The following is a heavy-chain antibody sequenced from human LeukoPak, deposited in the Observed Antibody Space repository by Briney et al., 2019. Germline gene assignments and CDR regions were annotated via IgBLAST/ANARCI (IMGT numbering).Heavy chain of an antibody. D-gene: IGHD6-13*01. CDR3: AKQSSSSWYGDFDY. CDR1: GGSISSYY. J-gene: IGHJ4*02. CDR2: IYYSGST. V-gene: IGHV4-59*01. Sequence: SVTLSLTCTVSGGSISSYYWSWIRQPPGKGLEWIGHIYYSGSTNYNPSLKSRVTISVDTSKNQFSLKLSSVTAADTAVYYCAKQSSSSWYGDFDYWGQGTLVTVSS.